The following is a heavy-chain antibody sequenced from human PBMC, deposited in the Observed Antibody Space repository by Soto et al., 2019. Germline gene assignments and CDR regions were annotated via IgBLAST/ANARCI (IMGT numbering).Heavy chain of an antibody. J-gene: IGHJ4*02. V-gene: IGHV1-69*06. Sequence: QVQLVQSGAEVKKPGSSVKVSCEASGGTFSGHAISWVRQAPGQGPEWMGGRSPLFGTTQHEQNFHDRTTITADKSTSTAYMKLPSLRFEDPAIYYCARGPNWGYRFDSWGQGTLVTVSS. CDR1: GGTFSGHA. CDR3: ARGPNWGYRFDS. CDR2: RSPLFGTT. D-gene: IGHD7-27*01.